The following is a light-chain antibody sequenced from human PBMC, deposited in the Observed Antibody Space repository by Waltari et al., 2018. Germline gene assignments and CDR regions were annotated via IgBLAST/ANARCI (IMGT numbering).Light chain of an antibody. J-gene: IGKJ1*01. CDR1: QSIRTD. CDR3: QQRNRWPRT. Sequence: EIVLPKSPATLSLSSGERVTLLCRASQSIRTDLAWYQHKPGEVPRLLIFDAVNRATGIPAMVSGSGSGTDFTLTISSLEPDDSAVYYGQQRNRWPRTFGQGTKVEIK. CDR2: DAV. V-gene: IGKV3-11*01.